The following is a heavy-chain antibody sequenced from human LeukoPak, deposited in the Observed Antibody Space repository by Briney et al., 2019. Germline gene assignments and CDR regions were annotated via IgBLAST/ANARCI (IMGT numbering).Heavy chain of an antibody. J-gene: IGHJ5*02. V-gene: IGHV1-3*01. Sequence: ASVKVSCKASGYIFTSYAMHWVRQAPGQRLEWMGWINADNGNTKYSQKFQGRVTITGDTSASTAYMGLSSLRSEDTAVYYCARWGSSSTSLLASYNWFDPWGQGTLVTVSS. CDR1: GYIFTSYA. CDR3: ARWGSSSTSLLASYNWFDP. CDR2: INADNGNT. D-gene: IGHD2-2*01.